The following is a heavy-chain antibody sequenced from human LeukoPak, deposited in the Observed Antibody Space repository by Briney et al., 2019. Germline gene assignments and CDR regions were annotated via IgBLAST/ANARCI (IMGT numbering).Heavy chain of an antibody. CDR3: ARVLRLERPYYYYMDV. J-gene: IGHJ6*03. D-gene: IGHD1-1*01. CDR1: GFTFDDYG. CDR2: INWNGGST. Sequence: GGSLRLSCAASGFTFDDYGMSWVRQAPGKGLELVAGINWNGGSTGYADSVKGRFTISRDNAKNSLYLQMNSLRAEDTALYHCARVLRLERPYYYYMDVWGKGTTVTISS. V-gene: IGHV3-20*01.